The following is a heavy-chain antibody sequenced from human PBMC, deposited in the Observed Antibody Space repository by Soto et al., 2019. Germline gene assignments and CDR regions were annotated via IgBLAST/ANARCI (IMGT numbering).Heavy chain of an antibody. D-gene: IGHD6-6*01. CDR2: IKPDGSGK. J-gene: IGHJ4*02. CDR1: GFTFRSNW. Sequence: VGSLRLSCAAPGFTFRSNWMSWVRQAPGRGLEWVANIKPDGSGKYYLDSVRGRFTISRDNAENSLFLQIDSLRVEDTAVYYCARDVGVQELDYWGQGTLVTVSS. CDR3: ARDVGVQELDY. V-gene: IGHV3-7*01.